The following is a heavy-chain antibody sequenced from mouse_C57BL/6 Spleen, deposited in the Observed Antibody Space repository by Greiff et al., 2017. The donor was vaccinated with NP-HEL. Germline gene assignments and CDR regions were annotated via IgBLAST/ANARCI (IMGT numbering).Heavy chain of an antibody. CDR2: IWTGGGT. CDR3: ARNQEVYYGSSYGDYYAMDY. J-gene: IGHJ4*01. CDR1: GFSLTSYA. Sequence: VHLVESGPGLVAPSQSLSITCTVSGFSLTSYAISWVRQPPGKGLVWLGVIWTGGGTNYTSALKSRLSISKDNSKSQVFLKMNSLQTDDTDRYYCARNQEVYYGSSYGDYYAMDYWGQGTSVTVSS. D-gene: IGHD1-1*01. V-gene: IGHV2-9-1*01.